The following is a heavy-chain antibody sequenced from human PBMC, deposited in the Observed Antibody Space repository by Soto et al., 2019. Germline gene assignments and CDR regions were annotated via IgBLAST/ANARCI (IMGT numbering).Heavy chain of an antibody. CDR1: GSIFIGYG. J-gene: IGHJ4*02. CDR3: ARYGIGGTAFRGCLDY. Sequence: GGSLRLACVVPGSIFIGYGMHWVRQAPGKGLEWVAVIWHDGSEIYYADSVKGRFTISRDNSKNTLYLQMNSLRAEDTAVYYCARYGIGGTAFRGCLDYWGQRTLDTFSS. D-gene: IGHD1-1*01. V-gene: IGHV3-33*01. CDR2: IWHDGSEI.